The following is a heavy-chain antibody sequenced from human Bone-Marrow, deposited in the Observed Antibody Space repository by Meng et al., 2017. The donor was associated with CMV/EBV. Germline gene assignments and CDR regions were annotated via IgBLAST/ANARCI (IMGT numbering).Heavy chain of an antibody. CDR3: AAGWITEKLGRADY. J-gene: IGHJ4*02. CDR1: GGTFSSYA. Sequence: SVQVSCKASGGTFSSYAITWVRQAPGQGLEWMGGIIPIFDTADYAQKFQGRVTITLEESTSTAYLELSSLRSEDTAVYYCAAGWITEKLGRADYWGQGTLVTVSS. CDR2: IIPIFDTA. V-gene: IGHV1-69*13. D-gene: IGHD7-27*01.